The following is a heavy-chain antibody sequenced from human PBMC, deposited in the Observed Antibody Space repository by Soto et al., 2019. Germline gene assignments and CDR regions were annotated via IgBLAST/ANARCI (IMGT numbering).Heavy chain of an antibody. V-gene: IGHV3-43*01. Sequence: EVRLVESGGVVVQPGGSLRLSCAASGFTFDDYTMHWVRQAPGKGLEWVSLLSWDGGSTYYADSVKGRFTISRHNNKNSLNLQMNSRRTDDTALYYCSKDLGASAGIQHWGQGTLVTVSS. D-gene: IGHD6-13*01. J-gene: IGHJ1*01. CDR3: SKDLGASAGIQH. CDR2: LSWDGGST. CDR1: GFTFDDYT.